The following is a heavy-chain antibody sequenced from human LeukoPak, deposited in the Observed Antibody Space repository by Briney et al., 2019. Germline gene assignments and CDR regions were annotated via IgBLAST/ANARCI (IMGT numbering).Heavy chain of an antibody. Sequence: GASVRVSCKASGYAFTGYYMHWVRQAPGQGLEWMGWINPNSGGTNYAQKFQGRVTITRDTSISTAYMELNRLVSDDTAVYYCARSDSSGWKDYWGQGTLVTVSS. D-gene: IGHD6-19*01. J-gene: IGHJ4*02. CDR2: INPNSGGT. CDR1: GYAFTGYY. CDR3: ARSDSSGWKDY. V-gene: IGHV1-2*02.